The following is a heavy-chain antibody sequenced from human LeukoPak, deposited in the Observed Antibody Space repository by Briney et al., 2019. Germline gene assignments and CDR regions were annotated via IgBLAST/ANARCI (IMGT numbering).Heavy chain of an antibody. CDR3: ARDGLWIQNAFDI. CDR1: GGSISSSSYY. Sequence: TSGTLSLTCTVSGGSISSSSYYWGWIRQPPGKGLEWIGSISYSGSTYYNSSLKSRVTVSVDMSKNQFSLKLNSVTAADTAVYYCARDGLWIQNAFDIWGQGTMVTVSS. J-gene: IGHJ3*02. CDR2: ISYSGST. D-gene: IGHD5-18*01. V-gene: IGHV4-39*07.